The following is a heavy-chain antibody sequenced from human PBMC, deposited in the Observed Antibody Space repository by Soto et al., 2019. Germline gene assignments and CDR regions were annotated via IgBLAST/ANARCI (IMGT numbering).Heavy chain of an antibody. J-gene: IGHJ4*02. CDR3: ARVGSGWYSHFDY. D-gene: IGHD6-19*01. CDR1: GYTFTSYY. V-gene: IGHV1-46*01. CDR2: INPSGGST. Sequence: ASVKVSCKASGYTFTSYYMQWVRRAPGQGLEWMGIINPSGGSTSYAQKFQGRVTMTRDTSTSTVYMELSSLRSEDTAVYYCARVGSGWYSHFDYWGQGTLLTVSS.